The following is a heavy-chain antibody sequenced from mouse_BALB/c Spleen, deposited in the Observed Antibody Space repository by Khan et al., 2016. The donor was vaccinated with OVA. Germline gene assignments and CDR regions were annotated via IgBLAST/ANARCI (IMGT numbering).Heavy chain of an antibody. CDR3: ARDYWFAY. Sequence: EVELVESGGGLVKPGESLKLSCAASGFTFSNYAMSWVRQSPEKRLEWVASISSGDSTYYPDSVKGRFTISRDNARNILYLQMSSLRSEDTAMYYCARDYWFAYGGQGTLVTVSA. J-gene: IGHJ3*01. CDR2: ISSGDST. CDR1: GFTFSNYA. V-gene: IGHV5-6-5*01.